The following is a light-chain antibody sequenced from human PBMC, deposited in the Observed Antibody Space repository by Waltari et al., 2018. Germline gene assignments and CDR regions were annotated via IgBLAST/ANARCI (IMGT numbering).Light chain of an antibody. CDR2: GAS. V-gene: IGKV3-15*01. Sequence: EIVMTKSPATLSVSPGDSATLSCRARQSVRTNLAWFQQKPGQPPRLLISGASTRATGIPARFSGSGSGTEFTLTITGLQSEDFAVYYCHEYEYWPPGTFGPGTKVEIK. J-gene: IGKJ3*01. CDR1: QSVRTN. CDR3: HEYEYWPPGT.